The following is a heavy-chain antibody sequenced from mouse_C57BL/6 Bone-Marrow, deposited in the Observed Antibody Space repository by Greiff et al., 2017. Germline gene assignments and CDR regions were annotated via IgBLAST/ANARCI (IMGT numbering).Heavy chain of an antibody. CDR2: ISHSGST. J-gene: IGHJ2*01. CDR1: GYSITSDY. V-gene: IGHV3-8*01. CDR3: ARHSEDSFDY. D-gene: IGHD3-1*01. Sequence: EVQLVESGPGLAKPSQTLSLTCSVTGYSITSDYWNWTRKFPGNKLEYMGYISHSGSTYYNPSLKSRISITRDTSKNQYYLQLNSVTTEDTATYYCARHSEDSFDYCDQGTTLTVSS.